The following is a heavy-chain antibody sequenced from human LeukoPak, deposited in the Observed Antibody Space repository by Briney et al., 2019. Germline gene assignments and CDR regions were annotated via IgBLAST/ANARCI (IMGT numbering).Heavy chain of an antibody. D-gene: IGHD5-24*01. Sequence: NPSETLSLTCTVSGGSVSSGSYYWSWIRQPPGKGLEWIWYIYYSGSTNYNPSLKSRVTISVDTSKNQFSLKLSSVTAADTAVYYCAREGGDGYKSSEFDYWGQGTLVTVSS. CDR2: IYYSGST. V-gene: IGHV4-61*01. J-gene: IGHJ4*02. CDR3: AREGGDGYKSSEFDY. CDR1: GGSVSSGSYY.